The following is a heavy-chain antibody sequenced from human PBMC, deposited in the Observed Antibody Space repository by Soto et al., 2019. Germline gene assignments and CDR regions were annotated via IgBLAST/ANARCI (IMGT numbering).Heavy chain of an antibody. CDR3: AMGQWLGC. V-gene: IGHV3-7*01. D-gene: IGHD6-19*01. Sequence: ELQLVDSGGALVQPGASLRLSCAASGFTFSDYFMTWVRQAPGKGLEWVATIKQDGNESYYVYSVKGRFTISRDNAKNSPYLQMNVLRAEDTAVYYCAMGQWLGCWGQGTLVTVSS. CDR1: GFTFSDYF. CDR2: IKQDGNES. J-gene: IGHJ4*02.